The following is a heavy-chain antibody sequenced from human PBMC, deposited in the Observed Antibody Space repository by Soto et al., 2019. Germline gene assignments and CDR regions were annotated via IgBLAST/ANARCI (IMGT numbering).Heavy chain of an antibody. D-gene: IGHD3-22*01. CDR3: ARAFFYQGSDSRGYSFDAFDF. CDR1: GYTFTSSG. CDR2: ISAHTGSS. Sequence: QVQLVQSGAEVKKPGASVKVSCKASGYTFTSSGMSWVRQAPGQGLDWMGWISAHTGSSEYAQRFQVIVTMTTDRSTSTAYMEVRSLISDDAAVYYCARAFFYQGSDSRGYSFDAFDFWGPGTLVTVYS. J-gene: IGHJ3*01. V-gene: IGHV1-18*01.